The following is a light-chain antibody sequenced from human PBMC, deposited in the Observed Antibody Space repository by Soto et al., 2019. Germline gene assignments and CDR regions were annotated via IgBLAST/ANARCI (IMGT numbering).Light chain of an antibody. V-gene: IGKV1-39*01. CDR1: QSISSY. CDR3: HQSYSTPPYT. J-gene: IGKJ2*01. Sequence: DIQMTQSPSSLAASVGDRVTITCRASQSISSYLNWYQQKPGKAPKLLIYTASSLQSGVPSRFRGSGSGTDFTLTISSLQHEDFATYYCHQSYSTPPYTFGQGTKLEIK. CDR2: TAS.